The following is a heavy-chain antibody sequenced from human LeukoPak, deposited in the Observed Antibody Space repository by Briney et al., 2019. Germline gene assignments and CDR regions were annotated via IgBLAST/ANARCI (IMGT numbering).Heavy chain of an antibody. J-gene: IGHJ3*02. CDR1: GYKFINYG. D-gene: IGHD2-2*01. V-gene: IGHV1-18*01. Sequence: ASVKVSCKASGYKFINYGISWVRQAPGQGLEWMGWISGYNANTNYAEKFQGRVTITTDESTSTAYMELSSLRSEDTAVYYCARVQDIVVVPAAPGAFDIWGQGTMVTVSS. CDR2: ISGYNANT. CDR3: ARVQDIVVVPAAPGAFDI.